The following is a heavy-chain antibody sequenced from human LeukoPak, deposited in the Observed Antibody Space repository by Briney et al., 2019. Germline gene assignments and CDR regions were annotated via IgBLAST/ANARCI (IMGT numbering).Heavy chain of an antibody. CDR3: ARITLDEAYFDY. CDR2: IYFSGST. J-gene: IGHJ4*02. D-gene: IGHD3-10*01. V-gene: IGHV4-59*11. CDR1: GGSISGHY. Sequence: SGTLSLTCTVSGGSISGHYWTWIRQSPEKGLEWIGNIYFSGSTNYNPSLKSRVTISLDASKNQFSLKLSSVTAADTAVYYCARITLDEAYFDYWGQGTLVTVSS.